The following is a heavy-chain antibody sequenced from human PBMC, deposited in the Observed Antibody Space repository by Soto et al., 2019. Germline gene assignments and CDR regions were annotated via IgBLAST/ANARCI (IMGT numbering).Heavy chain of an antibody. V-gene: IGHV1-18*01. D-gene: IGHD2-21*01. Sequence: IQLVQSGAEVKKPGASVKVSCKTSGFTFKGYYIYWVRQAPGQGLELMGWISTYNGITQYTESLQDRVTMTIETSASTAHLELRSLTSEDTAVYFCVRGDTYYSEWYFQYWGQGTLVIVSS. CDR3: VRGDTYYSEWYFQY. CDR2: ISTYNGIT. J-gene: IGHJ4*02. CDR1: GFTFKGYY.